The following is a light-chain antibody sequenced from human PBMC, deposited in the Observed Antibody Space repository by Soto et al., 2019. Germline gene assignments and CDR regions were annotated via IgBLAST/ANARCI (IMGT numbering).Light chain of an antibody. V-gene: IGLV1-44*01. J-gene: IGLJ2*01. CDR2: DTS. CDR1: YSNIGIND. CDR3: AAWDDSLNGPA. Sequence: QSVLSQPPSASGNPGQTVTVSCSGTYSNIGINDVHWYRQLSGTAPQILIYDTSQRATGVPDRFSGSRSGTSASLVISGLQTEDEADYHCAAWDDSLNGPAFGGGTKLTVL.